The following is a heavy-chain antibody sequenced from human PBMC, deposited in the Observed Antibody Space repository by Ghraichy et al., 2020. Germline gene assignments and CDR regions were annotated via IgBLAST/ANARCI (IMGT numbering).Heavy chain of an antibody. D-gene: IGHD5-12*01. J-gene: IGHJ3*02. V-gene: IGHV4-59*08. CDR2: VYYTGST. Sequence: SQTLSLTCTVSGGSISRYYWNWIRQPPGKGLEWIGYVYYTGSTNYNPSLKSRVTMSVDTSKNQFSLKLTSVTAADTAVYYCASRYSGYVDDAFDMWGQGTKVTVSS. CDR1: GGSISRYY. CDR3: ASRYSGYVDDAFDM.